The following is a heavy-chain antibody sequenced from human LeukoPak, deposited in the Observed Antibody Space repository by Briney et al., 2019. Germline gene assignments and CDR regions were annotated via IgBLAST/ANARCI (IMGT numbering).Heavy chain of an antibody. CDR2: ISGSGGSI. CDR3: AKDPPGITIFGVVIIRNWFDP. CDR1: GFTFSSYA. V-gene: IGHV3-23*01. J-gene: IGHJ5*02. D-gene: IGHD3-3*01. Sequence: GGSLRLSCAASGFTFSSYAMSWVRQAPGKGLEWVSAISGSGGSIYYADSVKGRFTISRDNSKNTLYLQMNSLRAEDTAVYYCAKDPPGITIFGVVIIRNWFDPWGQGTLVTVSS.